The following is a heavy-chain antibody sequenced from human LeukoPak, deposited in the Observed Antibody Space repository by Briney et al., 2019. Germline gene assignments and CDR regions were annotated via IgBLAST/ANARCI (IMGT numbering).Heavy chain of an antibody. V-gene: IGHV3-23*01. CDR1: GFTFSSYA. D-gene: IGHD2-15*01. CDR3: AKYIVVVVAATHFDY. CDR2: ISGSGGST. J-gene: IGHJ4*02. Sequence: GGSLRLSCAASGFTFSSYAMSWVRQAPGKGLEWVSAISGSGGSTYYADSVKGRFTISRDNSKNTLYLQMNSLRAEGTAVYYCAKYIVVVVAATHFDYWGQGTLVTVSS.